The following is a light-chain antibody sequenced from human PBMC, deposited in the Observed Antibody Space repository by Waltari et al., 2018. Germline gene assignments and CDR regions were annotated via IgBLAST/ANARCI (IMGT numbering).Light chain of an antibody. CDR2: DVN. J-gene: IGLJ1*01. CDR3: CAYVGTSALYV. CDR1: SSDIGAYNS. Sequence: QSALPQPRSVSGSPGQSVTISCTGTSSDIGAYNSVSWYQHHPGKAPKLIIYDVNKRPSGVPDRFSGSRSGYTASLTISGLQTADEADFYGCAYVGTSALYVFGTGTKVTVL. V-gene: IGLV2-11*01.